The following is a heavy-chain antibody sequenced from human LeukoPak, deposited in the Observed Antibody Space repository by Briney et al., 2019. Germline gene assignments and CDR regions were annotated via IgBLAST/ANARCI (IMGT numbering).Heavy chain of an antibody. D-gene: IGHD6-13*01. V-gene: IGHV1-58*02. CDR3: ARENSSSWVLFDY. CDR1: GFTFTSSA. Sequence: ASVKVSCKASGFTFTSSAMQWVRQARGQRLEWIGWIVVGSGNTNYAQKFQERVTITRDMSTSTAYMELSSLRAEDTAVYYCARENSSSWVLFDYWGQGTLVTVSS. CDR2: IVVGSGNT. J-gene: IGHJ4*02.